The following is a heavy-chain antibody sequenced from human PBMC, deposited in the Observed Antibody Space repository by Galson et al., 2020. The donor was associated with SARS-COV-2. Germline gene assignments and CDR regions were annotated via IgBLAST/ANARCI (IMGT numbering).Heavy chain of an antibody. CDR1: GFTFSSYW. V-gene: IGHV3-7*01. D-gene: IGHD3-3*01. Sequence: GESLKISCAASGFTFSSYWMSWVRQAPGKGLEWVANIKQDGSEKYYVDSVKGRFTISRDNAKNSLYLQMNSLRAEDTAVYYCAREAGYYDFWSGYYPNGGMDVWGQGTTVTVSS. CDR2: IKQDGSEK. CDR3: AREAGYYDFWSGYYPNGGMDV. J-gene: IGHJ6*02.